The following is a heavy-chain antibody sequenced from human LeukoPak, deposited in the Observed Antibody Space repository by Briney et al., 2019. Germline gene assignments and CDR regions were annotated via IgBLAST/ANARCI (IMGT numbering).Heavy chain of an antibody. Sequence: ASVKVSCKASGGTFSSYAISWVRQAPGQGLEWMGWISAYNGNTNYAQKLQGRLTMTTDTSTSTAYMELRSLRSGDTAIYYCARGSRPYSSGWDWFDTWGQGTLVTVSS. CDR3: ARGSRPYSSGWDWFDT. V-gene: IGHV1-18*01. CDR2: ISAYNGNT. J-gene: IGHJ5*02. D-gene: IGHD6-19*01. CDR1: GGTFSSYA.